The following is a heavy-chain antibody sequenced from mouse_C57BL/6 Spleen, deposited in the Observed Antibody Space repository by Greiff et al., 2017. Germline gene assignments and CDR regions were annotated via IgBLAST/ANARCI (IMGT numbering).Heavy chain of an antibody. D-gene: IGHD2-4*01. CDR1: GYTFTSYW. J-gene: IGHJ4*01. CDR2: IYPSDSDT. Sequence: QVQLQQPGAELVRPGSSVKLSCKASGYTFTSYWIDWVKQRPGQGLEWIGNIYPSDSDTHYNQKFKDKATLTVYKSSSTAYMQLSSLTSEDSAVYYCARGSYYDYSYAMDYWGQGTSVTVSS. V-gene: IGHV1-61*01. CDR3: ARGSYYDYSYAMDY.